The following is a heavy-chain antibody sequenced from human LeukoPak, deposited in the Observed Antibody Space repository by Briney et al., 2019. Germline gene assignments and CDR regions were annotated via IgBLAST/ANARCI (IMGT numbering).Heavy chain of an antibody. CDR1: GFSFTTYW. CDR2: IYPGDSDT. J-gene: IGHJ4*02. CDR3: ARTYYYDSSGSRSFDY. D-gene: IGHD3-22*01. Sequence: GESLKISCVGSGFSFTTYWIAWVRQLPGKGLEWMGIIYPGDSDTRYSPSFQGQVTISADKSISTAYLQWGSLKASDTAMYYCARTYYYDSSGSRSFDYWGQGTLVTVSS. V-gene: IGHV5-51*01.